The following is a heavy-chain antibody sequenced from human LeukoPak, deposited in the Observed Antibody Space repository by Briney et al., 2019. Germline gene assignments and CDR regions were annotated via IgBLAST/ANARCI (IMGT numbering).Heavy chain of an antibody. CDR1: GFTFSSYA. Sequence: GGSLGLSCAASGFTFSSYAMHWVRQAPGKGLEWVAVISYDGSNKYYADSVKGRFTISRDNSRNTLYLQMNSLRAEDTAVYSCAKASLRYFDWFSDYWGQGTLVTVSS. V-gene: IGHV3-30*18. CDR3: AKASLRYFDWFSDY. D-gene: IGHD3-9*01. CDR2: ISYDGSNK. J-gene: IGHJ4*02.